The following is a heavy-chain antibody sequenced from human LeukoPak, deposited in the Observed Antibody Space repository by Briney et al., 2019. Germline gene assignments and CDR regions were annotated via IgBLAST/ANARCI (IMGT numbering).Heavy chain of an antibody. V-gene: IGHV3-23*01. Sequence: GGSLRLSCVSSGFTFDNYAMSWVRQAPGKGLEWVSAISGSGVSTYYADSVRGRFTISRDNSMNTLYVQMDSLRAEDTAVYYCAKRGVVIRVILVGFHKEAYYFDSWGQGALVTVSS. CDR1: GFTFDNYA. D-gene: IGHD3-22*01. CDR3: AKRGVVIRVILVGFHKEAYYFDS. J-gene: IGHJ4*02. CDR2: ISGSGVST.